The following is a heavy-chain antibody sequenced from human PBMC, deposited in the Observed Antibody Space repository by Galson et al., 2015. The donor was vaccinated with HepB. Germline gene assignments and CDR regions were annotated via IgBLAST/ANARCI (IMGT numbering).Heavy chain of an antibody. V-gene: IGHV5-10-1*01. Sequence: QSGAEVKKSGESLRISCKASGYTFKDHNINWVRQMPGKGLEWMGRIDPSDSYTDYSPSFRGHITISADKSARTAYLEWSSLKASDTAMYYCARRTAVDHYPDYNDTAFGHPPGRVVYLYFGLWGRGTLVTGSS. J-gene: IGHJ2*01. CDR3: ARRTAVDHYPDYNDTAFGHPPGRVVYLYFGL. CDR1: GYTFKDHN. D-gene: IGHD3-16*01. CDR2: IDPSDSYT.